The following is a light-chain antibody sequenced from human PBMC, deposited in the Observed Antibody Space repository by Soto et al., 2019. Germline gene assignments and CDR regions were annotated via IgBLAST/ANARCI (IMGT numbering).Light chain of an antibody. CDR2: GNN. V-gene: IGLV1-40*01. CDR1: SSNIGAGYD. J-gene: IGLJ2*01. Sequence: QSVLTQPPSVSAAPGQTVTISCSGSSSNIGAGYDVHWYQHLPGTAPKLLIYGNNDRPSGVPDRFSGSKSGTSASLAITGLQAEDEADYYCQSYDTSLSGSVFGRGTKVTVL. CDR3: QSYDTSLSGSV.